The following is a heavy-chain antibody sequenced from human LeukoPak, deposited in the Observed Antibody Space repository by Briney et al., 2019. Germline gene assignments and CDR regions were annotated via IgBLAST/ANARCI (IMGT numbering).Heavy chain of an antibody. CDR1: GFTFSTYT. J-gene: IGHJ4*02. D-gene: IGHD3-22*01. Sequence: PGGSLRLSCSASGFTFSTYTIHWVRQAPGKGLEYVSGISGNGGRTYYADSVKGRFTISRDNSKNTLYLQMSSLRAEDTAVYYCVSDGSGPSTGFDYWGQGTLVTVSS. V-gene: IGHV3-64D*06. CDR2: ISGNGGRT. CDR3: VSDGSGPSTGFDY.